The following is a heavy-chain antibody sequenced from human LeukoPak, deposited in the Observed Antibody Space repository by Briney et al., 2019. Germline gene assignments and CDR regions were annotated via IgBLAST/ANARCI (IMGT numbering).Heavy chain of an antibody. CDR3: ASLASAPPYYYDSSGYHRNDY. V-gene: IGHV1-69*01. J-gene: IGHJ4*02. CDR2: IIPIFGTA. D-gene: IGHD3-22*01. Sequence: SVRVSCKASGGTFSSYAISWVRQAPGQGLEWMGGIIPIFGTANYAQKFQGRVTITADESTSTAYMELSSLRSEDTAVYYCASLASAPPYYYDSSGYHRNDYWGQGTLVTVSS. CDR1: GGTFSSYA.